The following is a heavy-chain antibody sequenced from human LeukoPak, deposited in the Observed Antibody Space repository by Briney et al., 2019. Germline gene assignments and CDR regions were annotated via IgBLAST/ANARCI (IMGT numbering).Heavy chain of an antibody. Sequence: ASVKVSCKASGYTFTSYYMHWVRQAPGQGLEWMGIINPSGGSTSYAQKFQGRVTMTRDTSTSTVYMELSSLRSEDTAVYYCARDHHYYDSSGYCPFFLFDYWGQGTLVTVSS. V-gene: IGHV1-46*01. CDR2: INPSGGST. CDR3: ARDHHYYDSSGYCPFFLFDY. J-gene: IGHJ4*02. CDR1: GYTFTSYY. D-gene: IGHD3-22*01.